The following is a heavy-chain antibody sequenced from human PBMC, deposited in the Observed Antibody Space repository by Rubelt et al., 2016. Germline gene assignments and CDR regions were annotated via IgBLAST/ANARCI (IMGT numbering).Heavy chain of an antibody. D-gene: IGHD6-13*01. V-gene: IGHV1-3*01. CDR3: ARMRGPYSSSGGEFDP. CDR1: GYTFTSYA. J-gene: IGHJ5*02. Sequence: QVQLVQSGAEVKKPGASVKVSCKASGYTFTSYAMHWVRQAPGQRLEWMGWINAGNGNTKYSQKFQGGGTIPRDISAVTAYMALSSLRSEDTAVYYCARMRGPYSSSGGEFDPWGQGTLVTVSS. CDR2: INAGNGNT.